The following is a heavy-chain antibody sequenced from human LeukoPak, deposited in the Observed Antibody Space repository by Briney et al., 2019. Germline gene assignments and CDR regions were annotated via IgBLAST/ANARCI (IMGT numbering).Heavy chain of an antibody. CDR3: TRDGGGDYYDSSGYDHYFDY. Sequence: AGGSLRLSCTASGSTFGDYAMSWVRQAPGKGLEWVGFIRSKAYGGTTEYAASVKGRFTISRDDSKSIAYLQMNSLKTEDTAVYYCTRDGGGDYYDSSGYDHYFDYWGQGTLVTVSS. CDR1: GSTFGDYA. D-gene: IGHD3-22*01. V-gene: IGHV3-49*04. J-gene: IGHJ4*02. CDR2: IRSKAYGGTT.